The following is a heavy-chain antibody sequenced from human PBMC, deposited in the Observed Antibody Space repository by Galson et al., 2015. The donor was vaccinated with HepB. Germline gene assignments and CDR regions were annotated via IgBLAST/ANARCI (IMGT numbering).Heavy chain of an antibody. D-gene: IGHD6-19*01. Sequence: SVKVSCKASGGTFSSYTISWVRQAPGQGLEWMGRIIPILGIANYAQKFQGRVTITADKATSTAYMELSSLRSEDTAVYYCARMIAVAGTGFDYWGQGTLVTVSS. CDR2: IIPILGIA. V-gene: IGHV1-69*02. CDR3: ARMIAVAGTGFDY. J-gene: IGHJ4*02. CDR1: GGTFSSYT.